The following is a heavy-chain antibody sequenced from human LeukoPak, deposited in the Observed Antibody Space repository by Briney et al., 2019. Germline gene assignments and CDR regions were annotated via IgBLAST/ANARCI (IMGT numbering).Heavy chain of an antibody. CDR3: ARGVRKARGGYYYYYMDV. CDR2: ISSSGSTI. J-gene: IGHJ6*03. V-gene: IGHV3-11*01. Sequence: GGSLRLSCAASGFTFSDYYMSWIRQAPGKGLEWVSYISSSGSTIYYADSVKGRFTISRDNAKNSPYLQMNSLRAEDTAVYYCARGVRKARGGYYYYYMDVWGKGTTVTVSS. D-gene: IGHD3-16*01. CDR1: GFTFSDYY.